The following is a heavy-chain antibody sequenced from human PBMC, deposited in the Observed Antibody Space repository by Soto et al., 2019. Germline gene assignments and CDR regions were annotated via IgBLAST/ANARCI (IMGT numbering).Heavy chain of an antibody. CDR2: ITKNGRNK. CDR1: GFTFSNYA. D-gene: IGHD2-8*01. CDR3: GRCNGDDCHSPFDY. V-gene: IGHV3-30*03. J-gene: IGHJ4*02. Sequence: QVQLVEPGGGVVQPGGSLQLSGAASGFTFSNYAMHWVRQAPGKGLEWVADITKNGRNKDYADSVKGRLAISRDNSKNTLELQMNSLRVEDTAMYYCGRCNGDDCHSPFDYWGQGTLVTVSS.